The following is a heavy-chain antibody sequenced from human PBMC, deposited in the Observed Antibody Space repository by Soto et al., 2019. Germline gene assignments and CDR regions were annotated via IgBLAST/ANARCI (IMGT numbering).Heavy chain of an antibody. CDR1: GFTFRSYA. CDR3: AKIGWSEVAGWEFDY. Sequence: EVQLLESGGDLVQPGGSLRLSCAASGFTFRSYAMTWVRQAPGKGLEWVSAFRGGGGSTFYADSVRGRFTISRDNAKSTLYLQMNSLRAEDTAVYYCAKIGWSEVAGWEFDYWGQGTLVTVSS. CDR2: FRGGGGST. V-gene: IGHV3-23*01. J-gene: IGHJ4*02. D-gene: IGHD6-19*01.